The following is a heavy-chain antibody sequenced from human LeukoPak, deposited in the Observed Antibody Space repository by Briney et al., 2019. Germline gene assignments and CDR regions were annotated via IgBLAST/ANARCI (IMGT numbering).Heavy chain of an antibody. CDR3: ATTLGSGWKFDY. D-gene: IGHD6-19*01. V-gene: IGHV3-30*03. J-gene: IGHJ4*02. CDR2: ISYDGTNK. Sequence: GGSLRLSCAASGFTFSNYGMHWVRQAPGKGLEWVTFISYDGTNKYYADSVKGRFTISRDNSKNTLYLQMNSLRAEDTAVYYCATTLGSGWKFDYWGQGTLVTVSS. CDR1: GFTFSNYG.